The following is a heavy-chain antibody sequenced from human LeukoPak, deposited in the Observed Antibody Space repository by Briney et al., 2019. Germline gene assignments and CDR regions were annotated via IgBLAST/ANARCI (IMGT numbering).Heavy chain of an antibody. CDR1: GFTFRNYW. J-gene: IGHJ4*02. D-gene: IGHD2-15*01. CDR3: ATVAGDCSGGRCYLLRFDY. CDR2: INTDGSST. Sequence: GGSLRLSCAASGFTFRNYWMHWVRQAPGKGLVWVSRINTDGSSTSYADSVTGRFTIPRDNAKSTLYLQMNSLRVEDTAVFYCATVAGDCSGGRCYLLRFDYWGQGTLVTVSS. V-gene: IGHV3-74*01.